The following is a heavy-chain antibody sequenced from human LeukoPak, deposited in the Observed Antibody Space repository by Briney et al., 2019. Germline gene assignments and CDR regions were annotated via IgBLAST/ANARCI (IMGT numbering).Heavy chain of an antibody. CDR2: IYYSGST. V-gene: IGHV4-39*01. J-gene: IGHJ4*02. CDR3: ASTTIFGVVTGFDY. D-gene: IGHD3-3*01. Sequence: SSSYYWGWIRQPPGKGLEWIGSIYYSGSTYYNPSLKSRVTISVDTSKNQFSLKLSSVTAADTAVYYCASTTIFGVVTGFDYWGQGTLVTVSS. CDR1: SSSYY.